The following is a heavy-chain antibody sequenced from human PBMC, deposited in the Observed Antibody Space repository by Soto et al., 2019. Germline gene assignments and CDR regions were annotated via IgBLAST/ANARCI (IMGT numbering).Heavy chain of an antibody. D-gene: IGHD6-19*01. V-gene: IGHV3-23*01. Sequence: EVQLLESGGGLVQPGGSLRLSCAASGFTFSTYAMNWVRQAPGKGLEWVSAIRGSGGSTYYADSVKGRFPITRDKSKNTLWLQMTSLRAEDTAVYHCATGNALQWLAIDYWGQGTLVTVSS. CDR2: IRGSGGST. CDR3: ATGNALQWLAIDY. J-gene: IGHJ4*02. CDR1: GFTFSTYA.